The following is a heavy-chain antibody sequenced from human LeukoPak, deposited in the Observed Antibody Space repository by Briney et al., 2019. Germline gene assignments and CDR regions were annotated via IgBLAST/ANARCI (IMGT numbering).Heavy chain of an antibody. Sequence: GGSLRLSCAASGFTFSDFYMTWIRQAPGKGLEWISYISEDGRITYYADSLKGRFTISRDNAKNSLSLQVDSLRVDDTAVYFCARRGNTDSWTVLIDYWGQGTLVTVSS. CDR2: ISEDGRIT. CDR1: GFTFSDFY. V-gene: IGHV3-11*01. J-gene: IGHJ4*02. D-gene: IGHD3/OR15-3a*01. CDR3: ARRGNTDSWTVLIDY.